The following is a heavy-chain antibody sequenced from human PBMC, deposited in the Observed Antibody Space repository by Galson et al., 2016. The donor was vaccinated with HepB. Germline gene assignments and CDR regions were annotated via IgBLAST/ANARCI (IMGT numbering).Heavy chain of an antibody. Sequence: QSGAEVKKPGESLKISCKGSGYSFTSYWIGWVRQMPGKGLEWMGIIYPGDSHTTYSPSFQGQVTMPADRSINTAYLQWSSLKASDTAMFYCARLVGGYGGFDYFDYWGQGTLVTVSS. J-gene: IGHJ4*02. D-gene: IGHD4/OR15-4a*01. V-gene: IGHV5-51*03. CDR2: IYPGDSHT. CDR3: ARLVGGYGGFDYFDY. CDR1: GYSFTSYW.